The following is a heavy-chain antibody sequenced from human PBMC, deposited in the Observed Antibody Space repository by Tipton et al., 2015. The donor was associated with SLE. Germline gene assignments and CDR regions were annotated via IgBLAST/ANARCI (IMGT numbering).Heavy chain of an antibody. J-gene: IGHJ5*02. V-gene: IGHV4-61*02. CDR1: GGSISSGSYY. CDR3: AKDPGSSWHGESNWFDP. CDR2: IYTSGST. Sequence: TLSLTCTVSGGSISSGSYYWSWIRQPAGKGLEWIGRIYTSGSTNYSPSLKSRVTILVDTSKNQLSLKLISVTAADTAVYYCAKDPGSSWHGESNWFDPWGQGTLVIVSS. D-gene: IGHD6-13*01.